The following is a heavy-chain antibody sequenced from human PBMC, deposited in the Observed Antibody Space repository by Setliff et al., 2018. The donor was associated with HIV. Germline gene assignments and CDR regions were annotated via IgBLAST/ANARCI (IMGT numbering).Heavy chain of an antibody. CDR3: ARDPVLAVAGSGDWFDP. CDR2: VNPNSGGT. Sequence: ASVKVSCKASGYTFTGYYMHWVRQAPGQGLQWMGWVNPNSGGTNSAQEFQGRVTMTRDTSISTAYMELSRLRSEDTAVYYCARDPVLAVAGSGDWFDPWGQGTLVTVSS. CDR1: GYTFTGYY. V-gene: IGHV1-2*02. J-gene: IGHJ5*02. D-gene: IGHD6-19*01.